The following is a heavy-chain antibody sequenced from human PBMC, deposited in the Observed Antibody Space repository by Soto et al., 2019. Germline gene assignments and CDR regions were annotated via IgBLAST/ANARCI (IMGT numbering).Heavy chain of an antibody. CDR2: INGDGSST. Sequence: GGSLRLSCAASGFTFSTYWIHWVRQAPGQGLVWVSRINGDGSSTAYADSVKGRFTISRDNAKNTLYLQMNSLRAEDTAVYYCARELSLSYHDFWGQGTLVTVSS. CDR1: GFTFSTYW. V-gene: IGHV3-74*01. J-gene: IGHJ4*02. CDR3: ARELSLSYHDF. D-gene: IGHD3-3*01.